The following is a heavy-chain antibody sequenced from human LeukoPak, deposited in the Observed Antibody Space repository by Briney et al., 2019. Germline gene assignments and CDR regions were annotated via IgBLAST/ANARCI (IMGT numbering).Heavy chain of an antibody. J-gene: IGHJ5*02. CDR1: GGTFSSYA. V-gene: IGHV1-69*05. CDR2: IIPIFGTA. CDR3: ARALKGNYYSGSGTYRWFAP. Sequence: SVKVSCKASGGTFSSYAISWVRQAPGQGLEWMGGIIPIFGTANYAQKFQGRVTITTDESTNTAYMELSSLRSEDTAVYYCARALKGNYYSGSGTYRWFAPWGQGTLVTVSS. D-gene: IGHD3-10*01.